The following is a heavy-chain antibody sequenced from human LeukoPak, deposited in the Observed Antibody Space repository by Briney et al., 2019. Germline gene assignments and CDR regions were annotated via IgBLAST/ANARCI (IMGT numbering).Heavy chain of an antibody. CDR2: IYSGGST. CDR3: AIDRQLGY. J-gene: IGHJ4*02. D-gene: IGHD6-6*01. V-gene: IGHV3-66*01. CDR1: EFSVGSNY. Sequence: GGSLRLSCAASEFSVGSNYMTWVRQAPGKGLEWVSLIYSGGSTYYADSVKGRFTISRDNSKNTLYLQMNSLRAEDTAVYYCAIDRQLGYWGQGTLVTVSS.